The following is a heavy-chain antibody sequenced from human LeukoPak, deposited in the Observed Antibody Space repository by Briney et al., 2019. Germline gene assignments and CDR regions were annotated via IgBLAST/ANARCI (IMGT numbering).Heavy chain of an antibody. CDR3: ARSRTGGYYPGGDY. CDR2: ISGSGTYI. CDR1: GFTFSTYS. D-gene: IGHD1-26*01. J-gene: IGHJ4*02. V-gene: IGHV3-21*01. Sequence: GGSLRLSCVASGFTFSTYSMTWVRQAPGKGLEWVSSISGSGTYIYYADSMKGRFTVSRDNAENSLYLQMNSLRAEDTAVYYCARSRTGGYYPGGDYWGQGTLVTVSS.